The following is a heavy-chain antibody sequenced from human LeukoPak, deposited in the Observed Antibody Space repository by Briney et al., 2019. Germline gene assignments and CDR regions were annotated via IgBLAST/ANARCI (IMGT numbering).Heavy chain of an antibody. CDR3: ARDRGGSRSDC. CDR2: IYSGGTT. Sequence: PGGSLRLSCAASGFTVSTNYMSWVRQAPGKGLGWVSVIYSGGTTYYADSVKGRFTISRDNSKNTLYLQRNSLRAEDTAVYYCARDRGGSRSDCWGQGTLVTVSS. CDR1: GFTVSTNY. V-gene: IGHV3-66*01. J-gene: IGHJ4*02. D-gene: IGHD6-13*01.